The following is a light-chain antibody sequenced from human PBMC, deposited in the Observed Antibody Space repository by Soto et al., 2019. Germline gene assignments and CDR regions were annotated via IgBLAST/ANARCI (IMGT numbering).Light chain of an antibody. CDR1: QGIRTY. CDR2: AAS. Sequence: GDRVTITCRASQGIRTYLAWYQQKPGRAPKLLIYAASTLQSGVPSRFRGSGSGTEFTLTISSLQPEDFATYYGQQSDSYPYSFGQGTKLEIK. V-gene: IGKV1-9*01. CDR3: QQSDSYPYS. J-gene: IGKJ2*01.